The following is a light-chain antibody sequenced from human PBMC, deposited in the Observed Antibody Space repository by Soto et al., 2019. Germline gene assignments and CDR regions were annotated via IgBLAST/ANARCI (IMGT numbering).Light chain of an antibody. CDR3: ETWDSHNWV. CDR2: LEGRGSY. CDR1: SGHSSYI. V-gene: IGLV4-60*03. Sequence: QPVLTQSSSASASLGSSVKLTCTLSSGHSSYIIAWHQQQPGKAPRYLMKLEGRGSYNKGSGVPDRFSVSSTGADRYLTISNLSSEDEADHYRETWDSHNWVFGGGTNLTVL. J-gene: IGLJ3*02.